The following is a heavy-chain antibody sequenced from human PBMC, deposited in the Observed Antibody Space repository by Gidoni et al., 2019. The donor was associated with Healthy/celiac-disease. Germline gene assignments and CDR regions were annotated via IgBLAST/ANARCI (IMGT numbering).Heavy chain of an antibody. CDR1: GYTFTGYY. Sequence: QVQLVQSGAEVKKPGASVKVSCKASGYTFTGYYMHLVRQAPGQGLEWMGWINPNSGGTNYAQKFQGRVTMTRDTSISTAYMELSRLRSDDTAVYYCARAYCSSTSCYFLNYYYYGMDVWGQGTTVTVSS. V-gene: IGHV1-2*02. D-gene: IGHD2-2*01. CDR3: ARAYCSSTSCYFLNYYYYGMDV. CDR2: INPNSGGT. J-gene: IGHJ6*02.